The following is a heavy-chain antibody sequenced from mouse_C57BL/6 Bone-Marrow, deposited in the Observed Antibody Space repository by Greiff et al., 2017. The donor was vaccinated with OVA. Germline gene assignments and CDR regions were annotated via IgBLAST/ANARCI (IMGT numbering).Heavy chain of an antibody. V-gene: IGHV1-77*01. Sequence: VKLQESGAELVKPGSSVKISCKASGYTFTDYYIYWVQQRPGQGLEWIGNIGPGSGSTYYNEKFKGKTKLTADKSSSTSYMQLSSLTCEDSAVYFWARLGDYGEGYWGQGTTLTVSS. CDR1: GYTFTDYY. CDR2: IGPGSGST. CDR3: ARLGDYGEGY. J-gene: IGHJ2*01. D-gene: IGHD1-1*01.